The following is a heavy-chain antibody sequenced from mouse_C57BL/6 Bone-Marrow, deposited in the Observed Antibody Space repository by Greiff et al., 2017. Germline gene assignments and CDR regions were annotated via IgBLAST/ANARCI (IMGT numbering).Heavy chain of an antibody. Sequence: QVQLQQPGAELVKPGASVKMSCKASGYTFTSYWITWVKQRPGQGLEWIGDIYPGSGSTNYNEKFKSKATLTVDTSSSTAYMQLSSLTSEDSAVYYCAREYYSNFCAMDYWGQGTSVTVSS. CDR1: GYTFTSYW. V-gene: IGHV1-55*01. D-gene: IGHD2-5*01. CDR2: IYPGSGST. CDR3: AREYYSNFCAMDY. J-gene: IGHJ4*01.